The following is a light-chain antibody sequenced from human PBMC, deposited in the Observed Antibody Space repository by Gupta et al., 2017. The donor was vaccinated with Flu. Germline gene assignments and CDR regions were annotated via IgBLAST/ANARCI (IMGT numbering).Light chain of an antibody. V-gene: IGKV1-33*01. CDR1: QEISNY. Sequence: PSSLSASVGDRVTITCQASQEISNYLNWYQQKPGKAPKLLIYDASNLETGVPSRFSGSGSGTDFTFTISSLQPEDIATYYCQQDDNLPLTFGPGTKVDIK. J-gene: IGKJ3*01. CDR3: QQDDNLPLT. CDR2: DAS.